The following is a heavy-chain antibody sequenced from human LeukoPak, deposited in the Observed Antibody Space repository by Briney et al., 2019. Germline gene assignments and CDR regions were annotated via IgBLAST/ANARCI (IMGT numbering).Heavy chain of an antibody. CDR2: MNPNSGNT. CDR1: GFTFTSYD. J-gene: IGHJ4*02. V-gene: IGHV1-8*01. D-gene: IGHD3-10*01. Sequence: GASVKVSCKASGFTFTSYDINWVRQATGQGLEWMGWMNPNSGNTGYAQKFQGRVTMTRNTSISTAYMELSGLRSEDTAVYYCTRNRPLRFRALDYWGQGTLVTVSS. CDR3: TRNRPLRFRALDY.